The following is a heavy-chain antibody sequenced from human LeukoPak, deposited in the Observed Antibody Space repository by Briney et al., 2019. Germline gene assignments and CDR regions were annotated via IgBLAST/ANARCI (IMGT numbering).Heavy chain of an antibody. D-gene: IGHD2-2*01. CDR3: ARDRRSSPYYYYGMDV. V-gene: IGHV4-59*01. CDR1: GGSISSYY. Sequence: SETLSLTCTVSGGSISSYYWSWIRQPPGKGLEWIGYIYYSGSTNYNPSLKSRVTISVDTSKNQFSLKLSSVTAADTAVYYYARDRRSSPYYYYGMDVWGKGTTVTVSS. J-gene: IGHJ6*04. CDR2: IYYSGST.